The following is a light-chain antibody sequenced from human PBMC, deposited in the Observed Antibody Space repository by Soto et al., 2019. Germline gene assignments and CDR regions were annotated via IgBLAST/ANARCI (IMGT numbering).Light chain of an antibody. CDR2: GAS. CDR1: QTVSTT. Sequence: EFVLTQSPGTLSMCPGERATLSCRASQTVSTTLAWYQQRPGQAPRLLIYGASMRATGIPDRFSGSGSGTDFTLTISRLEPEDFAVYYCQQCGSSSTFGQGTRLAI. CDR3: QQCGSSST. V-gene: IGKV3-20*01. J-gene: IGKJ5*01.